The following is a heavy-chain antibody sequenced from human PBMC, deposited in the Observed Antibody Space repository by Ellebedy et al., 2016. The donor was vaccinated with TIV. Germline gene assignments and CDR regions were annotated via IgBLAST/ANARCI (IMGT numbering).Heavy chain of an antibody. Sequence: ASVKVSCXASGYTFTSYDINWVRQATGQGLEWMGWMNPNSGNTGYAQKFQGRVTMTRNTSISTAYMELSRLRSDDTAVYYCARGRGWELPTDYWGQGTLVTVSS. J-gene: IGHJ4*02. V-gene: IGHV1-8*01. CDR2: MNPNSGNT. CDR1: GYTFTSYD. D-gene: IGHD1-26*01. CDR3: ARGRGWELPTDY.